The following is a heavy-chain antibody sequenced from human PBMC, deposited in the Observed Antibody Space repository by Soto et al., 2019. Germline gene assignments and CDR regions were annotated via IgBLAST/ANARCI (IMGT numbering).Heavy chain of an antibody. CDR3: ARNESSNIYGMDV. D-gene: IGHD6-6*01. CDR2: ISSSSFSI. Sequence: EVQLVESGGGLVKPGGSLRLSCAASGFTFSSYSMNWVRQAPGKGLEWVSSISSSSFSINYADSVKGRFSISRDNAQNSRHLQMNNLRAEDTAVYYCARNESSNIYGMDVWGQGTKVTVSS. J-gene: IGHJ6*02. V-gene: IGHV3-21*01. CDR1: GFTFSSYS.